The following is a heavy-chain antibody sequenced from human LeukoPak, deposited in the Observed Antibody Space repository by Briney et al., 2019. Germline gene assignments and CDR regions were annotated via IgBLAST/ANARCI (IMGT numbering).Heavy chain of an antibody. Sequence: GGSLRLSCAASGFTFSSYGVHWVRQAPGKGLEWVAVIWYDGSNKYYADSVKGRFTISRDNSKNTLYLQMNSLRAEDTAVYYCAREVGVEYYFDYWGQGTLVTVSS. J-gene: IGHJ4*02. D-gene: IGHD1-26*01. V-gene: IGHV3-33*01. CDR1: GFTFSSYG. CDR3: AREVGVEYYFDY. CDR2: IWYDGSNK.